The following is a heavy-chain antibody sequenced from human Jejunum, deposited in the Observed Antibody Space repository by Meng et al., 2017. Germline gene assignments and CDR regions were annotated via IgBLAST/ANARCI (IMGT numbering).Heavy chain of an antibody. J-gene: IGHJ4*02. V-gene: IGHV3-15*01. Sequence: GESLKISCAASGSTFSRAWMTWVRQAPGKGLEWVGHIRSETDGGTTAYAAPVKGRFSISRDDSRNTLYLQMNSLTTEDTGVYYCTTFLGFDYRVAFWGQGTLVTVSS. D-gene: IGHD3-9*01. CDR2: IRSETDGGTT. CDR3: TTFLGFDYRVAF. CDR1: GSTFSRAW.